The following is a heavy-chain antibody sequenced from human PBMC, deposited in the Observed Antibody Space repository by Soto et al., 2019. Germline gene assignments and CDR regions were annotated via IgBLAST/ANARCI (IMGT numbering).Heavy chain of an antibody. CDR2: ISSSSSSI. CDR3: AREGVAGSYLRH. J-gene: IGHJ1*01. V-gene: IGHV3-48*02. D-gene: IGHD6-19*01. CDR1: GFTFSSNS. Sequence: EVQLVESGGGLAQPGGSLRLSCAASGFTFSSNSMNWVRQAPGKGLEWVSYISSSSSSIYYADSVKGRFTISRDNAKNSLYLQMNSLRDEDTAVYYCAREGVAGSYLRHWGQGTLVSVAS.